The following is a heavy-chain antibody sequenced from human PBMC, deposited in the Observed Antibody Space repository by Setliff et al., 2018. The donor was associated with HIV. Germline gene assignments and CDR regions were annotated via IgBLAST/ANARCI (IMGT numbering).Heavy chain of an antibody. CDR3: ARRRLAYDSWSYRGNWFFDL. Sequence: RGESLKISCKGSGYSFTSYWIAWVRQMPGKGLEWMGIIYPGDSDTRYGPSFQGQVTISADKSISTAYLQWSSLKASDTAMYYCARRRLAYDSWSYRGNWFFDLWGRGTLVTVSS. D-gene: IGHD3-10*01. J-gene: IGHJ2*01. V-gene: IGHV5-51*01. CDR2: IYPGDSDT. CDR1: GYSFTSYW.